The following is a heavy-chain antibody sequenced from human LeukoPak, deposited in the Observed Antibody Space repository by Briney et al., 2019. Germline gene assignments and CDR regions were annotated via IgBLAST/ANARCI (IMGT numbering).Heavy chain of an antibody. D-gene: IGHD4-17*01. CDR1: GFTFSSYW. Sequence: GGSLRLSCAASGFTFSSYWMSWVRQALGKGLEWVANIKQDGSEKYYVDSVKGRFTISRDNAKNSLYLQTNSLRAEDTAVYYCARDRTVTTFGIAYYYGMDVWGQGTTVTVSS. V-gene: IGHV3-7*01. J-gene: IGHJ6*02. CDR3: ARDRTVTTFGIAYYYGMDV. CDR2: IKQDGSEK.